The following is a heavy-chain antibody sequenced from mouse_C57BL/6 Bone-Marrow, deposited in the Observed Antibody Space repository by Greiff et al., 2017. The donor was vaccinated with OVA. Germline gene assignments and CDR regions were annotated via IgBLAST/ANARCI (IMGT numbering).Heavy chain of an antibody. J-gene: IGHJ4*01. CDR3: ARPLGYAMDY. CDR1: GFTFSSYG. CDR2: ISSGGSYT. Sequence: DVQLQESGGDLVKPGGSLKLSCAASGFTFSSYGMSWVRQTPDKRLEWVATISSGGSYTYYPDSVKGRFTISRDNAKNTLYLQMSSLKSEDTAMYYCARPLGYAMDYWGQGTSVTVSS. V-gene: IGHV5-6*01.